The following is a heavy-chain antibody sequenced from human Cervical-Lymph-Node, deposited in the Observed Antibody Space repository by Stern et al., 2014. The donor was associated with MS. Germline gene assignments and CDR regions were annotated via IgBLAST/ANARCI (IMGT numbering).Heavy chain of an antibody. Sequence: EVQLLESGGGVVRPGGSLRLSCAASGFTFDDFGMSWVRQVPGKGLEWISAINWNGGTTSYADSVEGRFTISRDNAKNSLYLLMNSLRVEDTAFYYCAGGISGNLVFWGQGTLVTVSS. CDR1: GFTFDDFG. CDR3: AGGISGNLVF. D-gene: IGHD1-20*01. CDR2: INWNGGTT. J-gene: IGHJ4*02. V-gene: IGHV3-20*04.